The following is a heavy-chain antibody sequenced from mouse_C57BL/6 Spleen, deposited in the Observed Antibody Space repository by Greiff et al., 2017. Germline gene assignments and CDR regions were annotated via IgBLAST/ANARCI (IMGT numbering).Heavy chain of an antibody. CDR3: ASTTAPYYLDY. J-gene: IGHJ2*01. D-gene: IGHD1-2*01. CDR2: INPNNGST. V-gene: IGHV1-39*01. Sequence: EVQLQESGPELVKPGASVKISCKASGYSFTDYNMHWVKQSHGKSLEWIGVINPNNGSTNYNQKFKGKATLTVDQSSSTAYMQLSSLTSEDSACYYVASTTAPYYLDYWGQGTTVTVSS. CDR1: GYSFTDYN.